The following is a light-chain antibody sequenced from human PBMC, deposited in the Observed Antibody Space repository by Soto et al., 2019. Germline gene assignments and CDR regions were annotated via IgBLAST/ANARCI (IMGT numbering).Light chain of an antibody. J-gene: IGKJ5*01. CDR2: RAS. V-gene: IGKV3D-20*02. CDR1: QSVSNNY. CDR3: MQRRECLIT. Sequence: EIVLTQSPGTLSLSPGARATLACRASQSVSNNYVAWYQQKPGQAPRLLIFRASNKATGVPDRFSGSGSRTAGTMKISRVEPEDGAVYYCMQRRECLITFGQGTRLENK.